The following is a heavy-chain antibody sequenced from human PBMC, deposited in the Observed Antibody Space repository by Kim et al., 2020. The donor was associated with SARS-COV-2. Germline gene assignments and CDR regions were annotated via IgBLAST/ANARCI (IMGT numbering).Heavy chain of an antibody. V-gene: IGHV4-59*08. D-gene: IGHD5-18*01. CDR2: IYYSGST. CDR1: GGSISSYY. CDR3: ARHSSPRGYSYGSQSYYYYMDV. Sequence: SETLSLTCTVSGGSISSYYWSWIRQPPGKGLEWIGYIYYSGSTNYNPSLKSRVTISVDTSKNQFSLKLSSVTAADTAVYYCARHSSPRGYSYGSQSYYYYMDVWGKGTTVTVSS. J-gene: IGHJ6*03.